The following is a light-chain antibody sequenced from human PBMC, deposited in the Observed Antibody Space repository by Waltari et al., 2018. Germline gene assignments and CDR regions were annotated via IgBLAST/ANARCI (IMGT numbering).Light chain of an antibody. J-gene: IGLJ6*01. V-gene: IGLV1-36*01. CDR2: YND. Sequence: QSVLTQPPSASEAAKKSVTISCSGSRSNIGSNTVSWYQQFPETAPKLLIYYNDRRASGFSDRFSASKSDTSASLAISGLQTEDEADYYCSAWDYSLNGPVFGSGTKLTVL. CDR3: SAWDYSLNGPV. CDR1: RSNIGSNT.